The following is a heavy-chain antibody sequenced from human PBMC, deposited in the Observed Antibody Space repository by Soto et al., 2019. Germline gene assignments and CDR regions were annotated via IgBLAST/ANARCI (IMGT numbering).Heavy chain of an antibody. J-gene: IGHJ6*04. CDR2: IYYSGST. D-gene: IGHD2-2*01. V-gene: IGHV4-39*01. CDR1: GGSISSSSYY. Sequence: SETLSLTCTVSGGSISSSSYYWGWIRQPPGKGLEWIGSIYYSGSTYYNPSLKSRVTISVDTSKNQFSLKLSSVTAADTAVYYCARLAVGNIVLIPTSSPPFYYYGMDVWGKGTTVTVSS. CDR3: ARLAVGNIVLIPTSSPPFYYYGMDV.